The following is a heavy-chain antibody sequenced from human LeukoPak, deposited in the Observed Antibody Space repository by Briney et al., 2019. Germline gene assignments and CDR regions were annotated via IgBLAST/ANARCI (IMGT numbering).Heavy chain of an antibody. J-gene: IGHJ4*02. CDR1: GGSISSSSYY. D-gene: IGHD1-26*01. Sequence: KSSETLSLTCTVSGGSISSSSYYWGWIRQPPGKGVEWIGSIYYSGSTYYNPSLKSRVTMSVDTSKNQFSLKLSSVTAADTAVYYCARRSSGATRYYFDDWGQGTLVTVSS. CDR2: IYYSGST. CDR3: ARRSSGATRYYFDD. V-gene: IGHV4-39*01.